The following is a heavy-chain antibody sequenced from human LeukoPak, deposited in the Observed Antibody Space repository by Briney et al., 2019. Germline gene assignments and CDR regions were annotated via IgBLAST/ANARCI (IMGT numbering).Heavy chain of an antibody. CDR2: ISHDGMNA. Sequence: PGGSLRLSCAASGLQFSGTAMSWVRQAPGNGLEWVSAISHDGMNAYYADSMKGRFTISRDNSKKTVSLEMSSLTAADTSVYYCAKDGAQYSSGPECDPRGQGALVTVSP. V-gene: IGHV3-23*01. CDR3: AKDGAQYSSGPECDP. D-gene: IGHD6-19*01. J-gene: IGHJ5*02. CDR1: GLQFSGTA.